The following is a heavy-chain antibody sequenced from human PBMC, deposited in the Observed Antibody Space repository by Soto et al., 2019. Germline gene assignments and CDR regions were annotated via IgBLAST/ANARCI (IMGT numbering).Heavy chain of an antibody. J-gene: IGHJ4*02. CDR3: ARDRGGIAVAGYYFDY. Sequence: ASVKVSFKASGYTFTSYAMHWVRQAPGQRLEWMGWINAGNGNTKYSQKFQGRVTITRDTSASTAYMELSSLRSEDTAVYYCARDRGGIAVAGYYFDYWGQGTLVTVSS. D-gene: IGHD6-19*01. V-gene: IGHV1-3*01. CDR1: GYTFTSYA. CDR2: INAGNGNT.